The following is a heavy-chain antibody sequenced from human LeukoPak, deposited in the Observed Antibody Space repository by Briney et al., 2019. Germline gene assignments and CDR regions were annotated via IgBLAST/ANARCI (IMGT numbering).Heavy chain of an antibody. J-gene: IGHJ5*02. CDR2: INYSGRT. D-gene: IGHD2-2*01. V-gene: IGHV4-34*01. CDR1: GGSFSGFY. CDR3: ARHSEDCSSTSCYRPYNWFDP. Sequence: SETVSLTCAVYGGSFSGFYWTWIRQPPGKGLEWIGEINYSGRTNYNPSLKSRVTISVDTSKNQFSLKLSSVTAADTAVYYCARHSEDCSSTSCYRPYNWFDPWGQGTLVTVSS.